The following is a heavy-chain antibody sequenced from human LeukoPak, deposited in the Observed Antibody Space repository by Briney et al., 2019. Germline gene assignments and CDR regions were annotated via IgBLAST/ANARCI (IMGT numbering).Heavy chain of an antibody. Sequence: ASVKVSCKASGYTFTSYGISWVRQAPGQGVEWMGRISAYNGNTNYAQKLQGRVTTTTETSTSTAYMELRSLRADDTAVYYCARSELVRGGAFDYWGQGTLVTVSS. V-gene: IGHV1-18*01. CDR1: GYTFTSYG. CDR2: ISAYNGNT. CDR3: ARSELVRGGAFDY. J-gene: IGHJ4*02. D-gene: IGHD6-6*01.